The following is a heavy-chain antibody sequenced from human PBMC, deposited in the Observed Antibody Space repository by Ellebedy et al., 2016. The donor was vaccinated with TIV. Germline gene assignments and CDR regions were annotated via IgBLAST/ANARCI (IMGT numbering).Heavy chain of an antibody. Sequence: AASVKVSCKVSGYIFTEYYIHWFRQAPGQEFEWMGWINPNNGGTNYAQKFQDRVTMTRDTTISTVYMDLSRLTSDDTAVYYCTRGPSGGYFDYWGQGTLVPVSS. CDR1: GYIFTEYY. V-gene: IGHV1-2*02. CDR2: INPNNGGT. D-gene: IGHD3-10*01. J-gene: IGHJ4*02. CDR3: TRGPSGGYFDY.